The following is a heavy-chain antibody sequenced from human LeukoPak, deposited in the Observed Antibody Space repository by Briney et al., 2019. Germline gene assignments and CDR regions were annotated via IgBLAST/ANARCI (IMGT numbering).Heavy chain of an antibody. J-gene: IGHJ4*02. V-gene: IGHV3-21*01. CDR1: GFTFSSYS. CDR2: ISSSSTYV. Sequence: GGSLRLSCAASGFTFSSYSMSWVRQAPGKGLEWVSSISSSSTYVYYADSVKGRFTISRDNAKISLYLQMNSLGAEDTAVYYCARDLRDSYGFSAFDYWGQGTLVTVSS. D-gene: IGHD5-18*01. CDR3: ARDLRDSYGFSAFDY.